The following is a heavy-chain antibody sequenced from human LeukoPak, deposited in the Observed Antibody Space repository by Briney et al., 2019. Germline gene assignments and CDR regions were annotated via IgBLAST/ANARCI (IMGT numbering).Heavy chain of an antibody. CDR2: ISYDGSNK. J-gene: IGHJ4*02. D-gene: IGHD3-10*01. Sequence: RSGRSLRLSCAASGFTFSSYGMHWGRQAPGKGLEWGAVISYDGSNKYYADSVKGRFTISRDNSKHTLYLQMNSLRAEDTAVYYCAKDRGRWFGENSEFDYWGQGPLVTVSS. V-gene: IGHV3-30*18. CDR1: GFTFSSYG. CDR3: AKDRGRWFGENSEFDY.